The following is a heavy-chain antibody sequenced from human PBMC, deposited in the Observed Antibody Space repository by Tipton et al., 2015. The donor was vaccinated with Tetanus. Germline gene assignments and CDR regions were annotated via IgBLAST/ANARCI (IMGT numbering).Heavy chain of an antibody. CDR1: GDSVSRNNIA. Sequence: GLVKPSQTLSLTCAISGDSVSRNNIAWNWIRQSPSRGLEGLGRTYYASKWVNNYAASVKSRLNINPDTSKNQFSLHLSSVTPEDSAVYYCVRGQVSAMDVWGQGTTVIVSS. CDR2: TYYASKWVN. CDR3: VRGQVSAMDV. J-gene: IGHJ6*02. V-gene: IGHV6-1*01.